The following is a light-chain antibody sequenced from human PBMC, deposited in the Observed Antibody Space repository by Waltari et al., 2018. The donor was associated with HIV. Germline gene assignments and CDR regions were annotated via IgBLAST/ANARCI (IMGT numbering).Light chain of an antibody. Sequence: DIVLTPSPGTLFLSPGERATLSCRASQIVSSTYLAWYQQKPGQDPRLLIYGASVRASGIPDRFSGSGAGTDFTLTISRLEPEDLAVYYCQQYGGTRGTFGQGTKVEIK. CDR1: QIVSSTY. J-gene: IGKJ1*01. CDR2: GAS. V-gene: IGKV3-20*01. CDR3: QQYGGTRGT.